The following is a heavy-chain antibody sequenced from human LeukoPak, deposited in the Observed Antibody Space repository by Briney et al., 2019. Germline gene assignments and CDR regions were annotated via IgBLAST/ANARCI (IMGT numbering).Heavy chain of an antibody. J-gene: IGHJ3*02. Sequence: GGSLRLSCAASGFTFSSYAMSWVRQAPGKGLAWVSTISGGSGSTYYADSVKGRFTISRDNSKSTLYLQMNSLRAEDTAVFYCARDHSGSGRAFDIWGQGTMVTVSS. V-gene: IGHV3-23*01. CDR3: ARDHSGSGRAFDI. D-gene: IGHD1-26*01. CDR2: ISGGSGST. CDR1: GFTFSSYA.